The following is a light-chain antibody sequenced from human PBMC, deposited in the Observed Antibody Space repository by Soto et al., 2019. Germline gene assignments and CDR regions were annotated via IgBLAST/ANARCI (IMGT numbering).Light chain of an antibody. V-gene: IGKV3-20*01. Sequence: EIVLTQSPGTLSLSPGERATLSCRASQSVGSNYLAWYQQTPGQAPRLLIYGASTRATGIPDRFSGNGSGADFTLTISRLEPEDFAVYYCQQYGSSPSITFGQGTKVDIK. J-gene: IGKJ1*01. CDR3: QQYGSSPSIT. CDR2: GAS. CDR1: QSVGSNY.